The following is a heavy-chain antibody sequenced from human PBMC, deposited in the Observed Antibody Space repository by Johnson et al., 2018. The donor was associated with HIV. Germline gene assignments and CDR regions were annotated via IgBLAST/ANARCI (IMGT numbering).Heavy chain of an antibody. CDR3: AKDITDQAI. Sequence: QVQLVESGGGVVQAGRSLRLSCAASGFTFSDYYMSWIRQAPGKGLEWVSYISSGDNTIYYADSVKGRFTISRDNAKNTLYLQMNSLRAEDTAVYYCAKDITDQAIWGQGTMVTVSS. CDR1: GFTFSDYY. CDR2: ISSGDNTI. J-gene: IGHJ3*02. V-gene: IGHV3-11*04.